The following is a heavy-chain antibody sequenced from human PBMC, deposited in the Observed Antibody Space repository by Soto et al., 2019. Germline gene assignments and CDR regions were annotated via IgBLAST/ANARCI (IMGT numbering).Heavy chain of an antibody. Sequence: PGESLKISCKGSGYSFTSYWISWVRQMPGKGLEWMGRIDPSDSYTNYSPSFQGHVTISADKSISTAYLQWSSLKASDTAMYYCARQVVLVAATDYYYGMDVWGQGTTVTVSS. D-gene: IGHD2-15*01. V-gene: IGHV5-10-1*01. CDR3: ARQVVLVAATDYYYGMDV. J-gene: IGHJ6*02. CDR2: IDPSDSYT. CDR1: GYSFTSYW.